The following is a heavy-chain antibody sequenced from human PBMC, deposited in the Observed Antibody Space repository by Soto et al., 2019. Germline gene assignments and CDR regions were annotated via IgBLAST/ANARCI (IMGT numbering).Heavy chain of an antibody. V-gene: IGHV3-21*01. J-gene: IGHJ4*02. Sequence: EVQRVECGGGLVKPGGSLRLSCAASRFTFSSYSMNWVRQAPGKGLEWVSSISSSSSYIYYADSVKGRFTISRDNAKNSLYLQMNSLRAEDTAVYYCAREYGGNGGSFDYWGQGTLVTVSS. CDR3: AREYGGNGGSFDY. D-gene: IGHD7-27*01. CDR1: RFTFSSYS. CDR2: ISSSSSYI.